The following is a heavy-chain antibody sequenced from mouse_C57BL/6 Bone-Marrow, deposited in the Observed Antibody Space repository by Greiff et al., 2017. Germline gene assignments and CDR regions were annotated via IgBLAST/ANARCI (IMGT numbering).Heavy chain of an antibody. CDR1: GYTFTSYW. CDR3: ARSSWFAY. CDR2: IDPSDSYT. J-gene: IGHJ3*01. V-gene: IGHV1-69*01. Sequence: QVQLQQPGAELVMPGASVKLSCKASGYTFTSYWMHWVKQRPGQGLEWIGEIDPSDSYTNYNQKFKGKSTLTVDKSSSTAYMQLSSLTSEDSAFYYCARSSWFAYWGQGTLVTVSA.